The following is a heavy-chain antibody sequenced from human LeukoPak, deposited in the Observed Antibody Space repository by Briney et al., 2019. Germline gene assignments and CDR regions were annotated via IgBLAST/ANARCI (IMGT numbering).Heavy chain of an antibody. D-gene: IGHD1-26*01. Sequence: PGGSLRLSCLPSGITVSSNYMSWVRQAPGKGLEWVSLIYGGGSTYYADSVKGRFTISRDNSKNTLHLQMNSLRAEDTAVYSCTSHSGNYLKDAVDIWGQGTMVTVSS. J-gene: IGHJ3*02. V-gene: IGHV3-66*02. CDR3: TSHSGNYLKDAVDI. CDR2: IYGGGST. CDR1: GITVSSNY.